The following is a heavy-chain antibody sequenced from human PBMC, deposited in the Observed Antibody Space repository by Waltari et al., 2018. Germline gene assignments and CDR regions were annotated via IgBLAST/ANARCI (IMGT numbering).Heavy chain of an antibody. Sequence: QVQLVPSGAEVTKPGASVKVSCKVSGYTLTELSIHWVAQAPGKGLEWMGGFDPEDGETIYAQKFQGRVTMTEDTSTDTAYMELSSLRSEDTAVYYCATDPRYSSGWYPSCWGQGTLVTVSS. CDR1: GYTLTELS. J-gene: IGHJ4*02. V-gene: IGHV1-24*01. CDR3: ATDPRYSSGWYPSC. D-gene: IGHD6-19*01. CDR2: FDPEDGET.